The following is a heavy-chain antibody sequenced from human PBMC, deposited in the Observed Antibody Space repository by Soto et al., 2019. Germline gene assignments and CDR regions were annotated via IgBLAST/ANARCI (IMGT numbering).Heavy chain of an antibody. Sequence: SETLSLTCTVSGGSISSSSYYWGWIRQPPGKGLEWIGSIYYSGSTYYNPSLKSRVTIPVDTSKNQFSLKLSSVTAADTAVYYCARHEVAASQYYYYMDVWGKGTTVTVSS. D-gene: IGHD2-15*01. J-gene: IGHJ6*03. CDR2: IYYSGST. CDR3: ARHEVAASQYYYYMDV. V-gene: IGHV4-39*01. CDR1: GGSISSSSYY.